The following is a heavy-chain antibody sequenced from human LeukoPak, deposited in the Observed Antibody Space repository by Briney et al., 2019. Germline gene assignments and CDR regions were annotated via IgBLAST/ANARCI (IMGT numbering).Heavy chain of an antibody. D-gene: IGHD1-26*01. Sequence: GGSLRLSCEATGFTFETYGMHWVRQAPGKGLEWVAVISYDQGDKYYADSVKGRFTISRDNSKNMLYLQMNSLRTDDTAVYYCAKDMWELPQHFFDYWGQGTLLTVSS. CDR3: AKDMWELPQHFFDY. CDR2: ISYDQGDK. V-gene: IGHV3-30*18. J-gene: IGHJ4*02. CDR1: GFTFETYG.